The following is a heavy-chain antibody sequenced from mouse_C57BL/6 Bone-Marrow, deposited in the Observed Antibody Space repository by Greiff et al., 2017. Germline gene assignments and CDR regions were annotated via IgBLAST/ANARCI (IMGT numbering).Heavy chain of an antibody. Sequence: QVQLQQPGAELVRPGTSVKLSCKASGYTFTSYWMHWVKQRPGQGLEWIGVIDPSGSYNNYNQKFKGKATLTVDTSSSTAYMQLSSLTSEDSAVYYCARPGTGYWGQGTTLTVSS. CDR2: IDPSGSYN. CDR3: ARPGTGY. D-gene: IGHD4-1*01. V-gene: IGHV1-59*01. CDR1: GYTFTSYW. J-gene: IGHJ2*01.